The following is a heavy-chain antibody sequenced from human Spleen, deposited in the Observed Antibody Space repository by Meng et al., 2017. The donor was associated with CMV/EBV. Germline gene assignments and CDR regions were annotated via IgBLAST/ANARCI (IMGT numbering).Heavy chain of an antibody. CDR1: GFTFDDYG. J-gene: IGHJ6*02. D-gene: IGHD2-2*01. CDR2: INWNGGST. CDR3: ARSAAPGGMDV. V-gene: IGHV3-20*04. Sequence: GESLKISCAASGFTFDDYGMSWVRQAPGKGLEWVSGINWNGGSTGYADSVKGPFTISRDNAQNSLYLQLNSLRAEDTALYYCARSAAPGGMDVWGQGTTVTVSS.